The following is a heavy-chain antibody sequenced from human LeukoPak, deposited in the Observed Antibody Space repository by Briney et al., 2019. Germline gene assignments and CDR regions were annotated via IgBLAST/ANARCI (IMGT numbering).Heavy chain of an antibody. CDR1: GGTFSSYA. CDR3: ARGEMATIDNYYYYGMDV. D-gene: IGHD5-24*01. V-gene: IGHV1-69*04. Sequence: SVKVSCKASGGTFSSYAISWVRQAPGQGLEWMGMIIPIFGIANYAQKFQGRVTITADKSTSTAYMELSSLRSEDTAVYYCARGEMATIDNYYYYGMDVWGQGTTVTVSS. J-gene: IGHJ6*02. CDR2: IIPIFGIA.